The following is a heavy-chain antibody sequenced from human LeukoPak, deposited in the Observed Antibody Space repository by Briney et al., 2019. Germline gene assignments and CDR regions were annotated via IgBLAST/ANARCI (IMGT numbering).Heavy chain of an antibody. CDR3: ARAGAALPAEQWLVRRWFDP. Sequence: GASVQVSCKASGYTFTSYGISWVRQAPGQELEWMGWISAYNGNTNYAQKLQGRVTMTTDTSTSTAYMELRSLRSDDTAVYYCARAGAALPAEQWLVRRWFDPWGQGTLVTVSS. J-gene: IGHJ5*02. V-gene: IGHV1-18*01. D-gene: IGHD6-19*01. CDR2: ISAYNGNT. CDR1: GYTFTSYG.